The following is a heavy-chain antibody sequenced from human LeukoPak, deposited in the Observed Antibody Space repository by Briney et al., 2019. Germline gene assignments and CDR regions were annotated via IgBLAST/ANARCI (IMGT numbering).Heavy chain of an antibody. J-gene: IGHJ4*02. V-gene: IGHV1-2*02. Sequence: ASVKVSCKASGYTFTDYYIHWVRQAPGQKLEWMAFVNPDSGDSYSAPKFQGRVTMARDTSITTASMELKWLTSDDTAVYYCATGVATAFTYWGQGTLLTVSS. CDR1: GYTFTDYY. CDR2: VNPDSGDS. D-gene: IGHD5-12*01. CDR3: ATGVATAFTY.